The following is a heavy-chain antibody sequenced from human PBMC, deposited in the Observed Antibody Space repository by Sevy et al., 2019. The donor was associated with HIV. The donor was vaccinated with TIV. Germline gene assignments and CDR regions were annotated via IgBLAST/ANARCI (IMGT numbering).Heavy chain of an antibody. D-gene: IGHD6-13*01. J-gene: IGHJ4*02. V-gene: IGHV3-72*01. Sequence: GGSLRLSCAASGFTFSDHYMEWVRQAPGKGLEWVGRIRNKADSYTTEYAASVKGRFTISSDDSKDSLYLLMNSLKTEDTAVYYCATRAGIAAGGRVFDYWGQGTLVTVSS. CDR1: GFTFSDHY. CDR3: ATRAGIAAGGRVFDY. CDR2: IRNKADSYTT.